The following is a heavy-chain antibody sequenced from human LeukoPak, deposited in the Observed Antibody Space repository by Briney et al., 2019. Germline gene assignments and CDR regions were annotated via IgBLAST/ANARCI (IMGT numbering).Heavy chain of an antibody. J-gene: IGHJ5*02. CDR2: IIPILGIA. CDR1: GYSFSSYW. Sequence: RGESLKISCKGSGYSFSSYWIGWVRQAPGQGLEWMGRIIPILGIANYAQKFQGRVTITADKSTSTAYMELSSLRSEDTAVYYCASYYDSSGQGFDPWGQGTLVTVPS. V-gene: IGHV1-69*02. D-gene: IGHD3-22*01. CDR3: ASYYDSSGQGFDP.